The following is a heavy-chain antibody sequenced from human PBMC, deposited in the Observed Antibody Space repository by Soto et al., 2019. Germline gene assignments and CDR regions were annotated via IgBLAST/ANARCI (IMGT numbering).Heavy chain of an antibody. CDR1: GGSVSSGSYY. CDR2: IYYSGST. Sequence: QVQLQESGPGLVKPSETLSLTCTVSGGSVSSGSYYWSWIRQPPGKVLEWIGYIYYSGSTNYNPSLKSRVTISVDTSKNQLPLKLSSVTAADTAVYYCARGDGYYGMDVWGQGTTVTVSS. J-gene: IGHJ6*02. CDR3: ARGDGYYGMDV. V-gene: IGHV4-61*01.